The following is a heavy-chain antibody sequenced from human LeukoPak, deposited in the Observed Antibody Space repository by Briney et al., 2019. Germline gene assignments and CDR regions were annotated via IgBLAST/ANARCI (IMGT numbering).Heavy chain of an antibody. CDR2: IQTDGNPK. J-gene: IGHJ6*02. CDR1: GFTFTNYW. V-gene: IGHV3-30*02. CDR3: ARETSSEIIGGMDV. D-gene: IGHD3-22*01. Sequence: GGSLRLSCAASGFTFTNYWMHWVRQAPGKGLEWVAFIQTDGNPKYYADSVRGRFTISRDNFKKTCYLQMDSLRVEDTAVYYCARETSSEIIGGMDVRGQGTTVTVTS.